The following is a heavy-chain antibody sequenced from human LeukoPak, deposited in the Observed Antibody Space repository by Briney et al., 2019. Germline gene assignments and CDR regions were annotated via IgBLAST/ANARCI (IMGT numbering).Heavy chain of an antibody. CDR3: ARGYSNYGYAFDI. CDR2: INSDGSTT. Sequence: PGGSLRLSCAASGFTFSTFAMIWVRQPPGKGLVWVSRINSDGSTTGYADSVKGRFTISRDNAKNTLYLQMNSLRAEDTAVYYCARGYSNYGYAFDIWGQGTMVTVSS. V-gene: IGHV3-74*01. J-gene: IGHJ3*02. D-gene: IGHD4-11*01. CDR1: GFTFSTFA.